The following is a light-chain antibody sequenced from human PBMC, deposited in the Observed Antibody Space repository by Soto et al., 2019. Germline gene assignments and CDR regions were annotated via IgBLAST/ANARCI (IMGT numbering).Light chain of an antibody. CDR1: QSIGDS. CDR2: DVS. V-gene: IGKV1-5*01. Sequence: GDRVTLTFPASQSIGDSLAWYQQKPGKAPYLLISDVSSLERGVPSRFSGSGSGTEFTLTISSMQPDDFATFYCQKYNGYSRKFGQGTKVDIK. CDR3: QKYNGYSRK. J-gene: IGKJ1*01.